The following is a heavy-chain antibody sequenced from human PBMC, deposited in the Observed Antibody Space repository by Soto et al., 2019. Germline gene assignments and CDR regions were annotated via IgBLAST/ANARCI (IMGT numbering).Heavy chain of an antibody. CDR2: IIPIFGTA. Sequence: QVQLVQSGAEVKKPGSSVKVSCKASGGTFSSYAISWVRQAPGQGLEWMGGIIPIFGTANYAQRFQGRVTITADESTSTAYMEMSSLRSEGTAVYYCARDILYRGYCSSTSCPSSYYYGMDVWGQGTTVTVSS. D-gene: IGHD2-2*01. CDR3: ARDILYRGYCSSTSCPSSYYYGMDV. J-gene: IGHJ6*02. CDR1: GGTFSSYA. V-gene: IGHV1-69*01.